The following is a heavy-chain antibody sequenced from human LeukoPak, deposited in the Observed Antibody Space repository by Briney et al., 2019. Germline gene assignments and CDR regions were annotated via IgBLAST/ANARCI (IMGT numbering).Heavy chain of an antibody. Sequence: GGSLRLSCAASGFTFSSYGMTWVRQAPGKGLEWVAVIWYDGSNKYYADSVKGRFTISRDNSKNTLYVQMNSLSAEDTAVYYCSREYPPRYYYDSSGYRVYWGQGTLVSVSS. J-gene: IGHJ4*02. D-gene: IGHD3-22*01. CDR1: GFTFSSYG. CDR2: IWYDGSNK. V-gene: IGHV3-33*08. CDR3: SREYPPRYYYDSSGYRVY.